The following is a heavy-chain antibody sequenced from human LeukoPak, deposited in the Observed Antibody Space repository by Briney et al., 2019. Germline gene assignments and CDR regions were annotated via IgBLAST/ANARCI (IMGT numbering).Heavy chain of an antibody. CDR1: GYSFTTYW. Sequence: GELLKISCKGSGYSFTTYWIAWVRQMPGKGLEWMGIVYPGDSETRYSPSFQGQVTISADKSISTAYLQWGSLKASDTAMYYCTRSPRDGYHAAFGIWGQGTTLTVSS. CDR2: VYPGDSET. J-gene: IGHJ3*02. D-gene: IGHD5-24*01. V-gene: IGHV5-51*03. CDR3: TRSPRDGYHAAFGI.